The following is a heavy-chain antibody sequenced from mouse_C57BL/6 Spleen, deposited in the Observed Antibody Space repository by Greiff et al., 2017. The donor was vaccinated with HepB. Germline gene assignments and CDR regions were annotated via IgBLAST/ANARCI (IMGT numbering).Heavy chain of an antibody. CDR1: GYAFTNYL. CDR2: INPGSGGT. CDR3: ARGDTYYYGSKAY. J-gene: IGHJ3*01. Sequence: QVQLQQSGAELVRPGTSVKVSCKASGYAFTNYLIEWVKQRPGQGLEWIGVINPGSGGTNYNEKFKGKATLTADKSSSTAYMQLSSLTSEDSAVYFCARGDTYYYGSKAYWGQGTLVTVSA. D-gene: IGHD1-1*01. V-gene: IGHV1-54*01.